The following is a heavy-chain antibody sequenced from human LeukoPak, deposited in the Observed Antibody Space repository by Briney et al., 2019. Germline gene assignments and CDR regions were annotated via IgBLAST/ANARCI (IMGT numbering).Heavy chain of an antibody. CDR1: GYTFTNYW. CDR2: INPGNSDT. CDR3: ARDWKGPAAFDI. D-gene: IGHD1-1*01. V-gene: IGHV5-51*01. Sequence: GESLKISCKASGYTFTNYWIGWVRQMPGKGLEWMAIINPGNSDTRYSPSLQGQVTISADKSINTAYLQWSSLKASDTAMYYCARDWKGPAAFDIWGQGTMVTVSS. J-gene: IGHJ3*02.